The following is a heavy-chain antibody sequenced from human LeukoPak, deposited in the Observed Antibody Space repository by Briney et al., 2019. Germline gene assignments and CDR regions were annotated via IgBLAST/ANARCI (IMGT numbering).Heavy chain of an antibody. Sequence: GGSLRLSCAASGFTFSGYSMNWVRLAPGKGLEWVSYIGSSSGTIDYTDSVKGRFTISRDNAKNSLYLQMNSLRAEDTAVYYCARDRNYYDSSGYYRYVDYWGQGTLLTVSS. J-gene: IGHJ4*02. CDR3: ARDRNYYDSSGYYRYVDY. V-gene: IGHV3-48*01. CDR1: GFTFSGYS. D-gene: IGHD3-22*01. CDR2: IGSSSGTI.